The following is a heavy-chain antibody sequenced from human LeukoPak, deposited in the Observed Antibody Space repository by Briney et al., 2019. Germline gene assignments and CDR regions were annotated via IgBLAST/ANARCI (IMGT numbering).Heavy chain of an antibody. CDR2: IKQDGSEK. V-gene: IGHV3-7*01. D-gene: IGHD6-13*01. CDR1: GFTFSSYS. J-gene: IGHJ4*02. Sequence: GGSLRLSCAASGFTFSSYSMNWVRQAPGKGLGWVANIKQDGSEKYYVDSVKGRFTISRDNAKNSLYLQMNSLRAEDTAVYYCARDGSPDYWGQGTLVTVSS. CDR3: ARDGSPDY.